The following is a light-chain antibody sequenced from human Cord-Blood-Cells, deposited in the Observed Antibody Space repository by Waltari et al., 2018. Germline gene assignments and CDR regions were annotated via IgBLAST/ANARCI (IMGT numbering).Light chain of an antibody. J-gene: IGKJ2*03. Sequence: DIQMTQSLSSLSASVGDRVTITCRASQSISSYLNWDQQKPGKAPKLLIYAASSLQSGVPSRFSGSGSGTDFTLTISSLQPEDFATYYCQQSYSTLYSFGQGTKLEIK. CDR1: QSISSY. CDR3: QQSYSTLYS. V-gene: IGKV1-39*01. CDR2: AAS.